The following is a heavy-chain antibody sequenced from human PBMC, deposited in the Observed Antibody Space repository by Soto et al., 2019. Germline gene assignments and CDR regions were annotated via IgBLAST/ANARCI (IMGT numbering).Heavy chain of an antibody. CDR2: IYPDDSDT. Sequence: LGESLKISCQASGCTFTKYWVGWVRQMPGKGLEWMGIIYPDDSDTRYSPSFQGHVTISADKSISTAYLQWSSLKASDSATYYCARRDMLTGYVYFDYWGQGTLVTVSS. J-gene: IGHJ4*02. CDR3: ARRDMLTGYVYFDY. D-gene: IGHD3-9*01. CDR1: GCTFTKYW. V-gene: IGHV5-51*01.